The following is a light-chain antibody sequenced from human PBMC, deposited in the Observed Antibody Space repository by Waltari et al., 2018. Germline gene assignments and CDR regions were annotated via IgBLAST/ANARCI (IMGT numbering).Light chain of an antibody. CDR2: GAS. J-gene: IGKJ1*01. V-gene: IGKV3-20*01. Sequence: EIVLTQSPAPLSLSPGKRATVSCSASQSISSSYLAWYQQKPGQAPRLLIYGASSRATGIPDRFSGSVSGTDFTLTISRLEPVDFAVYYCQQYVGSPPWTFGQGTKVEIK. CDR1: QSISSSY. CDR3: QQYVGSPPWT.